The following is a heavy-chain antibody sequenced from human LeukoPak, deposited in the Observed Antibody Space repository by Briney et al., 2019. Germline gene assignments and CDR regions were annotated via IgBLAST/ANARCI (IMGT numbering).Heavy chain of an antibody. CDR2: SYYSRST. CDR3: ARGVTMIVVVIHDWYFDL. J-gene: IGHJ2*01. CDR1: GGTISSGCYT. V-gene: IGHV4-39*01. Sequence: SESMYLTCAVSGGTISSGCYTWGWIRQPPGRGLEWTGSSYYSRSTYYNPSLKSRVTISVDTSKNQFSLKLSSVTAADTAVYYCARGVTMIVVVIHDWYFDLWGRGTLVTVSS. D-gene: IGHD3-22*01.